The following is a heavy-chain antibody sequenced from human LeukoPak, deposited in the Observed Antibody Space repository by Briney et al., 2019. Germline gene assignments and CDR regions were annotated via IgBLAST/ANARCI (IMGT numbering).Heavy chain of an antibody. CDR2: IYYSGST. CDR1: GGSISSYY. D-gene: IGHD1-7*01. J-gene: IGHJ4*02. Sequence: SETLSLTCTVSGGSISSYYWSWIRQPPGKGLEWIGYIYYSGSTNYNPSLKSRVTISVDTSKNQFSLRLSSVTAADTAVYYCARQWAGTTKVFDYWGEGTLVTVSS. V-gene: IGHV4-59*08. CDR3: ARQWAGTTKVFDY.